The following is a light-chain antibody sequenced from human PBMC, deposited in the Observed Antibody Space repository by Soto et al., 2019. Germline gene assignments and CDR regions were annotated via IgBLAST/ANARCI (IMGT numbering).Light chain of an antibody. Sequence: QSALTQPASVSGSPGQSITVSCTGTSSDVGGYNYVSWYQQHPGKVPKLLIFDVTSRPSGISDRFSGSKSGNTASLTISGLRPEDEADYYCSLFTSSNSQVFGTGTKLTVL. V-gene: IGLV2-14*01. CDR3: SLFTSSNSQV. J-gene: IGLJ1*01. CDR1: SSDVGGYNY. CDR2: DVT.